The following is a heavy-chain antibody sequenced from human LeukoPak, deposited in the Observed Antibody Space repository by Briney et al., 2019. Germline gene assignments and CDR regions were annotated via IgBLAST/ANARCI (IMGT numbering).Heavy chain of an antibody. Sequence: ASVKVSCKASGYTFTSYGISWVRQPPGQGLEWMGWISAYNGNTNYAQKLQGRVTMTTDTSTSTAYMELRSLRSDDTAVYYCARDTHCSGGSCYPPMGFDPWGQGTLVTVSS. J-gene: IGHJ5*02. CDR1: GYTFTSYG. D-gene: IGHD2-15*01. CDR2: ISAYNGNT. V-gene: IGHV1-18*04. CDR3: ARDTHCSGGSCYPPMGFDP.